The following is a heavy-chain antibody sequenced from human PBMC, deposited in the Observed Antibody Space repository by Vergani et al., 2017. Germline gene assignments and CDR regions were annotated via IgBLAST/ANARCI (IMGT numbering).Heavy chain of an antibody. CDR1: GGSFSGYY. Sequence: QVQLQQWGAGLLKPSETLSLTCAVYGGSFSGYYWSWIRQPPGKGLEWIGEINHSGSTNYNPSLKSRVTISVDTSKNQFSLKLSSVTAADMAVYYCARGRGAAAGTFDYWGQGTLVTVSS. D-gene: IGHD6-13*01. J-gene: IGHJ4*02. CDR2: INHSGST. CDR3: ARGRGAAAGTFDY. V-gene: IGHV4-34*01.